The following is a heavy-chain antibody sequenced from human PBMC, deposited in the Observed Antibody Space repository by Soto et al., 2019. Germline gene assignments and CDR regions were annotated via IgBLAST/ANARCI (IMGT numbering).Heavy chain of an antibody. V-gene: IGHV3-20*04. CDR2: INWNGGSI. Sequence: GGSLRLSCAASGFHFGPFWMHCVRQAPGKGLVWVSGINWNGGSIGYADSVKGRFTISRDNAKNSLYLQMNSLRAEDTALYYCASGIVGATTYGMDVWGQGTTVTVSS. CDR3: ASGIVGATTYGMDV. J-gene: IGHJ6*02. D-gene: IGHD1-26*01. CDR1: GFHFGPFW.